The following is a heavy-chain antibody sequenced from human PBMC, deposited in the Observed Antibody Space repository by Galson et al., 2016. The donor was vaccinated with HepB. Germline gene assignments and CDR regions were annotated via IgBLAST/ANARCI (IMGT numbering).Heavy chain of an antibody. CDR3: ARGGYIVVVTSTRNFDPFNN. J-gene: IGHJ3*02. CDR1: GLNFSNYV. CDR2: ISFDVNNK. V-gene: IGHV3-30-3*01. Sequence: SLRLSCAASGLNFSNYVMHWVRQAPGKGLEWVALISFDVNNKYYADSVKGRFTISRDNSRNTLYLHMSSVTTEDTAMYYCARGGYIVVVTSTRNFDPFNNRGQGTLVTVSS. D-gene: IGHD2-21*02.